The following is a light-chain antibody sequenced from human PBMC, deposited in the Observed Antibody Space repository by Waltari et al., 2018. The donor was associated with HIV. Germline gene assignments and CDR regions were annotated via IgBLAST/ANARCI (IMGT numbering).Light chain of an antibody. CDR1: SSNIGAGYD. Sequence: QSVLTQPPSVSGAPGQRVTISCTGRSSNIGAGYDVHWYQQLPGTTPKLLVYGNIDRPSGAPDRFSGAKSATSASPAITGLQAEDEADYYCQSDDNSLGAWVFGCGTKLTVL. J-gene: IGLJ3*02. CDR2: GNI. CDR3: QSDDNSLGAWV. V-gene: IGLV1-40*01.